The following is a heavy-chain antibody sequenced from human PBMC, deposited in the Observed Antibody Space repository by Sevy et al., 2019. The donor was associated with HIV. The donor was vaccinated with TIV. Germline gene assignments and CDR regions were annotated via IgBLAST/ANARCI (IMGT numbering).Heavy chain of an antibody. J-gene: IGHJ6*02. CDR3: AKPYRIAVAGDYYYSGMDV. D-gene: IGHD6-13*01. CDR1: GFTFDDYA. CDR2: ISWDGGST. V-gene: IGHV3-43D*03. Sequence: GGSLRLSCAVSGFTFDDYAMRWVRQAPGKGLEWVSLISWDGGSTYYADSVKGRFTISRDNSKNSLYRQMNSLRAEDTALYYCAKPYRIAVAGDYYYSGMDVWGQGTTVTVSS.